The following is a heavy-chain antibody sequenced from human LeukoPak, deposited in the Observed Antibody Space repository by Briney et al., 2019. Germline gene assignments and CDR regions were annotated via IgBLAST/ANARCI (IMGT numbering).Heavy chain of an antibody. Sequence: GESLKISCKGSGYTFTYYWIGWVRQMPGKGLEWMGIIYPGDPDTRYSPSFQGQVTISADKSISTAYLQWSSLKASDNAVYYCARLHMDTTPFLYWGQGTLVTVSS. V-gene: IGHV5-51*01. CDR2: IYPGDPDT. CDR3: ARLHMDTTPFLY. D-gene: IGHD5-18*01. J-gene: IGHJ4*02. CDR1: GYTFTYYW.